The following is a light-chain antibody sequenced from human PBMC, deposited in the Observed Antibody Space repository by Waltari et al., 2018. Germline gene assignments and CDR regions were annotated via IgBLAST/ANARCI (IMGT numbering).Light chain of an antibody. J-gene: IGKJ1*01. CDR3: QQRSTWPGT. CDR2: AAS. CDR1: QSVSSC. V-gene: IGKV3-11*01. Sequence: EIVLTQSPATLSLSPGERATLSCRASQSVSSCLAWYQQKPGQAPRLLIYAASNRATAIPARFSGIGSGTDFTLTISSLEPDDFAVYYCQQRSTWPGTFGQGTKVEIK.